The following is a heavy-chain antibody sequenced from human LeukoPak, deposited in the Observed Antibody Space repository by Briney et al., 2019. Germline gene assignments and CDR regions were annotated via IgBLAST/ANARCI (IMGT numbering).Heavy chain of an antibody. Sequence: SETLSLTCTVSGGSVISSSYYWGWIRQPPGKGLEWIGIIYYSVSTYYNPSLKSRITISVDTSKNQFSLKLSSVTAADTAVYYCARHKSSGTYPLDYWGQGTLVTVSS. D-gene: IGHD1-26*01. CDR1: GGSVISSSYY. V-gene: IGHV4-39*01. J-gene: IGHJ4*02. CDR2: IYYSVST. CDR3: ARHKSSGTYPLDY.